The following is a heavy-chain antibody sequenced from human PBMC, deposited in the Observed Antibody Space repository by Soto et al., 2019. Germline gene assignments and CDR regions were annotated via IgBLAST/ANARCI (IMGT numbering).Heavy chain of an antibody. CDR1: GYTFTGYY. J-gene: IGHJ5*02. V-gene: IGHV1-2*04. Sequence: QVQLVQSGAEVKKPGASVKVSCKASGYTFTGYYMHWVRQAPGQGLEWMGWINPNSGGTHYAQNFQDWVTMTRDTSISTAYTELSRLRSDDTAVYYCARGGLVVVPAAKTDLDPWGQGTLVTVSS. CDR2: INPNSGGT. CDR3: ARGGLVVVPAAKTDLDP. D-gene: IGHD2-2*01.